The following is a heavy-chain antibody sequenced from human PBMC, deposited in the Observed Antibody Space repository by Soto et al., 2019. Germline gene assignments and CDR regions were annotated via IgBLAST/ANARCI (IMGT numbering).Heavy chain of an antibody. J-gene: IGHJ4*02. Sequence: GGSLRLSCAASGFTFSSYAMSWVRQAPGKGLEWVSAISGSGGSTYYADSVKGRFTISRDNSKNTLYLQMNSLRAEDTAVYYCASSPYNWSKFDYWGQGTLVTVSS. V-gene: IGHV3-23*01. CDR3: ASSPYNWSKFDY. CDR2: ISGSGGST. CDR1: GFTFSSYA. D-gene: IGHD1-20*01.